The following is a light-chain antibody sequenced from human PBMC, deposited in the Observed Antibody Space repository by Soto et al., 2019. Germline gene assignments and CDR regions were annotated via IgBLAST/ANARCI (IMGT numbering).Light chain of an antibody. Sequence: DIQMTQSPSTLSASVGDRVTITCRASQSISSWLAWYQQKPGKAPKLLIYKASSLESGVPSRFSGSGSGTELTLTISSLHPDDVATYYCQQYNSYWTFGQGTKVEIK. J-gene: IGKJ1*01. V-gene: IGKV1-5*03. CDR3: QQYNSYWT. CDR1: QSISSW. CDR2: KAS.